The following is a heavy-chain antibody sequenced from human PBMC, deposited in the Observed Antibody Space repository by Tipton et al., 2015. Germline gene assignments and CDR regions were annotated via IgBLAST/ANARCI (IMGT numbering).Heavy chain of an antibody. D-gene: IGHD5-18*01. CDR2: IYYSGKR. J-gene: IGHJ6*02. CDR3: ARDYDGYSYGRSSYYGMDV. Sequence: TLSLTCTVSAGSVSSNDHYWTWVRQPPGKGLEWIGNIYYSGKRNFNPSLKSRVTISVDMSKNQFSLKLSSVTAADTAVYYCARDYDGYSYGRSSYYGMDVWGQGTTVTVSS. V-gene: IGHV4-61*08. CDR1: AGSVSSNDHY.